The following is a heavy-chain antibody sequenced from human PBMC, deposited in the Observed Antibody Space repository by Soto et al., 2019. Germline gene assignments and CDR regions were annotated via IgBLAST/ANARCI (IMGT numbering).Heavy chain of an antibody. Sequence: QVQLVESGGGVVQPGRSLRLSCAASGFTFSSYAMHWVRQAPGKGLEWVAVISYDGSNKYYADSVKGRFTISRDNSKNTLYQQMNNRRAAETTVYYCSRDRLPQDVVGDCCDWYFDLWGRGTTVTVSS. CDR2: ISYDGSNK. CDR1: GFTFSSYA. D-gene: IGHD2-21*01. J-gene: IGHJ2*01. V-gene: IGHV3-30*04. CDR3: SRDRLPQDVVGDCCDWYFDL.